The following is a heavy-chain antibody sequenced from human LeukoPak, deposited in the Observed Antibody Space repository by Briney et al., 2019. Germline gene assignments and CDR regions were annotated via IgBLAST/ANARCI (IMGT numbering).Heavy chain of an antibody. J-gene: IGHJ4*02. V-gene: IGHV4-59*01. D-gene: IGHD6-13*01. CDR2: IYYSGST. Sequence: PSETLSLTCTVSGGSISSYYWSWIRQPPGKGLEWIGYIYYSGSTNYNPSLKSRVTISVDTSKNQFSLKLSSVTAADTAVYYCARRPTDSSSWARVDYWGQGTLVTVSS. CDR3: ARRPTDSSSWARVDY. CDR1: GGSISSYY.